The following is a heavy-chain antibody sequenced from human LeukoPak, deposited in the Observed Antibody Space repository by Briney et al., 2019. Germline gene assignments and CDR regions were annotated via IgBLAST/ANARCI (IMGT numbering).Heavy chain of an antibody. CDR2: INHSGST. D-gene: IGHD6-6*01. Sequence: SETLSLTRAVYGGSFSGYYWSWIRQPPGKGLEWIGEINHSGSTNYNPSLKSRVTISVDTSKNQFSLKLSSVTAADTAVYCCARGRFFDSSSSGAVVYWGQGTLVTISS. CDR3: ARGRFFDSSSSGAVVY. V-gene: IGHV4-34*01. CDR1: GGSFSGYY. J-gene: IGHJ4*02.